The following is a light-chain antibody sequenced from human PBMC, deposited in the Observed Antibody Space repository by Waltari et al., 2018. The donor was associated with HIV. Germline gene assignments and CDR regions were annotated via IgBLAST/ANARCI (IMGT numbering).Light chain of an antibody. J-gene: IGLJ2*01. Sequence: QSALTQPPSASGSPGPSVTISCTGTSSDVRGYTYVAWDQPHPGKAPKPMIYEVSKRPSGVPDRFSGSKSGNTGSLTVSGLQAEDEADYYCSSYAGSNNFVVFGGGTKLTVL. CDR1: SSDVRGYTY. V-gene: IGLV2-8*01. CDR2: EVS. CDR3: SSYAGSNNFVV.